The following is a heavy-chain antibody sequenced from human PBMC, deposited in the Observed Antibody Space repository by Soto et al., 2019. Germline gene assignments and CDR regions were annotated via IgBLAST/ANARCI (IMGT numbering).Heavy chain of an antibody. CDR2: IYYSGST. CDR3: ARLQNANWDLDAFDI. D-gene: IGHD7-27*01. CDR1: GGSISSYY. V-gene: IGHV4-59*01. J-gene: IGHJ3*02. Sequence: PSETLSLTCTVSGGSISSYYWSWIRQPPGKGLEWIGYIYYSGSTNYNPSLKSRVTISVDTSKNQFSLKLSSVTAADTAVYYCARLQNANWDLDAFDIWGQGTMVTVSS.